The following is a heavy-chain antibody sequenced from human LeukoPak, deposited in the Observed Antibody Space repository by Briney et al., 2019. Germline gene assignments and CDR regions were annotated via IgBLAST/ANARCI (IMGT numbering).Heavy chain of an antibody. J-gene: IGHJ4*02. CDR1: GFTVSSNY. CDR2: IHSGGNT. D-gene: IGHD2-2*01. Sequence: PGGSLRLSCAASGFTVSSNYMSWVRQAPGKGLEWVSVIHSGGNTFYADSVKGRFTISRDNSKNTLYLQMNGLRAEDTAVYYCARGDIVVVPTAVGSWDYWGQGILVTVSS. V-gene: IGHV3-53*01. CDR3: ARGDIVVVPTAVGSWDY.